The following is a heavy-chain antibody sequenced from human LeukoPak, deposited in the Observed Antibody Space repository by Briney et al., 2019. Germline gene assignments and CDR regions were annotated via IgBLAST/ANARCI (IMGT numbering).Heavy chain of an antibody. Sequence: SQTLSLTCTVSGGSISSGGYYWSWIRQHPGKGLEWIGYIYYSGSTYYNPSLKSRVTISVDTSKNQFSLKLSSVTAADTAVYYCARGGDYYDSSGYFGFWGYYYYYMDVWGKGTTVTVSS. V-gene: IGHV4-31*03. J-gene: IGHJ6*03. CDR2: IYYSGST. D-gene: IGHD3-22*01. CDR1: GGSISSGGYY. CDR3: ARGGDYYDSSGYFGFWGYYYYYMDV.